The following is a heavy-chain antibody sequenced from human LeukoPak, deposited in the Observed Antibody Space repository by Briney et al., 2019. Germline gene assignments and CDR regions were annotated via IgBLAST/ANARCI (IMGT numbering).Heavy chain of an antibody. D-gene: IGHD4-17*01. CDR3: ARQPEDYGEDYFDY. CDR2: IYPRDSDT. CDR1: GYSFTNYW. V-gene: IGHV5-51*01. J-gene: IGHJ4*02. Sequence: GESLKISCKGSGYSFTNYWIGWVRQMPGKGLEWMGIIYPRDSDTRYSPSFQGQVTISADKSISTAYLQWSSLKASDTAMYYCARQPEDYGEDYFDYWGQGTLVTVPS.